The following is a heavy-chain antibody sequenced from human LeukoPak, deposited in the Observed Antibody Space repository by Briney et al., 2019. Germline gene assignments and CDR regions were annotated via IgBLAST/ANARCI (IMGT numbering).Heavy chain of an antibody. CDR1: GYTFTSYG. CDR2: VSAYNGNT. D-gene: IGHD2-21*01. CDR3: ARDFADYYMDV. Sequence: ASVKVSCKTSGYTFTSYGISWVRQAPGQELEWMGWVSAYNGNTHSAQKLQGRVTMTTDTSTSTAYMELRSLRSDDTAVYYCARDFADYYMDVWGKGTTVTISS. J-gene: IGHJ6*03. V-gene: IGHV1-18*01.